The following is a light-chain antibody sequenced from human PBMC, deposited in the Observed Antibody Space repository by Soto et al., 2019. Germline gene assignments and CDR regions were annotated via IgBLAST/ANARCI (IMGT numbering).Light chain of an antibody. CDR3: QEYGGSPGT. CDR2: DAS. J-gene: IGKJ1*01. V-gene: IGKV3-20*01. Sequence: EIVLNNSPCAVSLNQGERATLSCRASQSVSSYLAWYQQKRGQAPRLLTYDASSRAPGIPDRFSGSGSGTDFTLTIRRLEPEDFAVYYCQEYGGSPGTFGHGTKVDIK. CDR1: QSVSSY.